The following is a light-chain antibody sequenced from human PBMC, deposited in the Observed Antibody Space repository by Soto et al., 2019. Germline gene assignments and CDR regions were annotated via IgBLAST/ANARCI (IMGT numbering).Light chain of an antibody. CDR2: DAS. CDR1: QSVSSY. Sequence: EIMLTQSPATLSLSPGEGATLSCRASQSVSSYLAWYQQKPGQAPRLLIYDASNRATGIPARFSGSGSGTDFTLTISSLEPEDFAVYYCQQRSNWPPALSFGGGTKVDIK. V-gene: IGKV3-11*01. CDR3: QQRSNWPPALS. J-gene: IGKJ4*01.